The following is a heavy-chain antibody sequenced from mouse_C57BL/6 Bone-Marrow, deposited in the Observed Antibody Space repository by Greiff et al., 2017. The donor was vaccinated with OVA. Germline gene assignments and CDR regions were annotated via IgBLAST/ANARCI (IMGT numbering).Heavy chain of an antibody. D-gene: IGHD1-1*01. Sequence: VQLVESGPGLVQPSQSLSITCTVSGFSLTSYGVHWVRQSPGKGLEWLGVIWSGGSTDYNAAFISRLSISKDNSKSQVFFKMNSLQADDTAIYYCARRDYGSSYAWFAYWGQGTLVTVSA. V-gene: IGHV2-2*01. CDR1: GFSLTSYG. CDR2: IWSGGST. J-gene: IGHJ3*01. CDR3: ARRDYGSSYAWFAY.